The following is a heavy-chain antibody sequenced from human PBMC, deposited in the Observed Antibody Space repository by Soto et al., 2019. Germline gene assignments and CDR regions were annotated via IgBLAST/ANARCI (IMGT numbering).Heavy chain of an antibody. CDR1: GFTFSSYG. J-gene: IGHJ3*01. CDR2: ISYDGTNK. Sequence: GGSLRLSCAASGFTFSSYGMHWVRQAPGKGPEWVAAISYDGTNKYFADSVKGRVTISRDNSKNTLSLEMHSLGGEDTAVYYCAKEGSGWYSRGSFDFWGRGTMVTVSS. D-gene: IGHD6-19*01. CDR3: AKEGSGWYSRGSFDF. V-gene: IGHV3-30*18.